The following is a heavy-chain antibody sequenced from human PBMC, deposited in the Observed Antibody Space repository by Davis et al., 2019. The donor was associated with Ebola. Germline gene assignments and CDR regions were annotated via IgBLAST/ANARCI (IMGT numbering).Heavy chain of an antibody. D-gene: IGHD4-11*01. CDR2: IYPGDSDT. V-gene: IGHV5-51*01. J-gene: IGHJ4*02. CDR1: GYSFSSYW. CDR3: ARQGDYTNGPPIDY. Sequence: HGESLKISCQTSGYSFSSYWIGWVRQMPGRGLEWMGIIYPGDSDTRYSPSFQGQVTISADRSISTAYLQWSSLKASDTAMYYCARQGDYTNGPPIDYWGQGTLVTVSS.